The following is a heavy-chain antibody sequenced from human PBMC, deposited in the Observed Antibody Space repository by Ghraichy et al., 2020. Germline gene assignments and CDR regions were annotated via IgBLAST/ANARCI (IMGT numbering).Heavy chain of an antibody. D-gene: IGHD6-13*01. CDR3: ARDKQLVRRYYGMDV. Sequence: GESLNISCAASGFTFSSYGMHWVRQAPGKGLAWVAVIWYEGSNKYYADSVKGRFTISRDNSKNTLYLQMNSLRAEDTAVYYCARDKQLVRRYYGMDVWGQGTTVTVSS. CDR2: IWYEGSNK. CDR1: GFTFSSYG. J-gene: IGHJ6*02. V-gene: IGHV3-33*08.